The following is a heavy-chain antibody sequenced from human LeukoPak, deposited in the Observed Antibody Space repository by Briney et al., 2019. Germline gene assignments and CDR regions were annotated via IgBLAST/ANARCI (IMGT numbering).Heavy chain of an antibody. CDR1: GGTFSSYA. Sequence: SSVKVSCKASGGTFSSYAISWVRQAPGQGLEWMGRIIPIFGTANYAQKFQGRVTITTDESTSTAYMELSSLRSEDTAVYYCARDLGGGYYGSGSYPHWGQGTLVTVSS. J-gene: IGHJ4*02. CDR2: IIPIFGTA. V-gene: IGHV1-69*05. D-gene: IGHD3-10*01. CDR3: ARDLGGGYYGSGSYPH.